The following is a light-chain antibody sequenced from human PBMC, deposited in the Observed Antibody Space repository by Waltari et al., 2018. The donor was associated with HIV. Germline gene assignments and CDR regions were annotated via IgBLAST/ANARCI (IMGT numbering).Light chain of an antibody. CDR2: ENN. V-gene: IGLV1-51*01. J-gene: IGLJ1*01. CDR3: ETGSGSVTFPV. Sequence: QSVLTQPPSVSAAPGQKVTISCAASTSNIEMTDVSWYQQFPGTAPKLLIYENNKRPSGISDRCSGSKSGTSATLDIAGLQTGDEADYYCETGSGSVTFPVFGSGTKVTVL. CDR1: TSNIEMTD.